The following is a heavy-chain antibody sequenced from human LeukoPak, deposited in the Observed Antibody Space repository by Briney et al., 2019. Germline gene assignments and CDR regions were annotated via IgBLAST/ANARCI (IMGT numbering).Heavy chain of an antibody. CDR1: GGSISSSPYY. D-gene: IGHD6-19*01. J-gene: IGHJ4*02. V-gene: IGHV4-39*07. Sequence: SETLSLTCTVSGGSISSSPYYWGWIRQPPGKGLEWIGSIYYSGTTHYSPSLESRVTISVDTSKNQFSLKLSSVTAADTAVYYCARAAGRQWLAQFDYWGQGTLVTVSS. CDR3: ARAAGRQWLAQFDY. CDR2: IYYSGTT.